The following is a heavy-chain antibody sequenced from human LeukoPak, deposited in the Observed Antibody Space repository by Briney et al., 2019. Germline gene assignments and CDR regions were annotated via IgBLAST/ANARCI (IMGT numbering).Heavy chain of an antibody. D-gene: IGHD6-19*01. V-gene: IGHV1-46*01. CDR3: ARGLQENLAWLQAFSAFDI. CDR1: GYTFTIYY. Sequence: ASVKVSCKASGYTFTIYYIHWVRQAPGQGLEWMGLINPSGGSTNYAQKFQGRVTMTRDTSTSTVYMELSRLGSDDTAVYYCARGLQENLAWLQAFSAFDIWGQGTMVTVSS. J-gene: IGHJ3*02. CDR2: INPSGGST.